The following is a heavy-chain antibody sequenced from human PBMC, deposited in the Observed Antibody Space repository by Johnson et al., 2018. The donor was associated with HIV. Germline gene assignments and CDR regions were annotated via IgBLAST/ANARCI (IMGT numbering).Heavy chain of an antibody. D-gene: IGHD5-18*01. CDR1: GFTFNDHG. V-gene: IGHV3-74*03. J-gene: IGHJ3*02. Sequence: VQLVESGGVVVQPGGSLRLSCAVSGFTFNDHGMSWVRQAPGKGLEWVSRINSDGSSTSYADSVKGRFTISRDNAKNTLYLQMDSLGAEDTAVYFCARDGRDLVTRGAFDIWGQGTVVTVSS. CDR2: INSDGSST. CDR3: ARDGRDLVTRGAFDI.